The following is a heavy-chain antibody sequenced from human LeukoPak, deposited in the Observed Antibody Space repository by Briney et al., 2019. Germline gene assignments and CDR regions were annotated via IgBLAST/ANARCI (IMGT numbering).Heavy chain of an antibody. CDR2: IYSGGST. D-gene: IGHD2-15*01. CDR1: GFTVSRYY. CDR3: AREGDCSGGSCYQSY. Sequence: PGGSLRLSCAAPGFTVSRYYMSWVRQAPGKGREWVSVIYSGGSTYYADAVKGRFTISRDNSKSTLYLQMNSLRAEDTAVYYCAREGDCSGGSCYQSYWGQGTLVTVSS. V-gene: IGHV3-53*01. J-gene: IGHJ4*02.